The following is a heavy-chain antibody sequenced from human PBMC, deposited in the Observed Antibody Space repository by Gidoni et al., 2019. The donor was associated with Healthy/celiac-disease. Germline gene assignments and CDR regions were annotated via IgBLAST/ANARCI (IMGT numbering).Heavy chain of an antibody. V-gene: IGHV4-38-2*01. Sequence: QVQLQESGPGLVKPSETLSLTCAVSGYSISSGYYWGWIRQPPGKGLEWIGSIYHSGSTYYNPSLKSRVTISVDTSKNQFSLKLSSVTAADTAVYYCARSFPYYGSGSYYNYYGMDVWGQGTTVTVSS. D-gene: IGHD3-10*01. CDR1: GYSISSGYY. CDR3: ARSFPYYGSGSYYNYYGMDV. CDR2: IYHSGST. J-gene: IGHJ6*02.